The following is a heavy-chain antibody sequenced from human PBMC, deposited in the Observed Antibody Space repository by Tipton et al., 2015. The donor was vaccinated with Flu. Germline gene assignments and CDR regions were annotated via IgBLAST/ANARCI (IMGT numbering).Heavy chain of an antibody. V-gene: IGHV4-61*02. CDR2: IYTSGST. CDR1: GGSINSGSYY. CDR3: ARDRSGSSSYYGAFDI. D-gene: IGHD3-10*01. J-gene: IGHJ3*02. Sequence: LRLSCTVSGGSINSGSYYWSWIRQPAGQGLQWIGRIYTSGSTSYNFSLNSRVTISVDTSKNQFYLRLTSVTAADTAIYYCARDRSGSSSYYGAFDIWGQGTMVNVSS.